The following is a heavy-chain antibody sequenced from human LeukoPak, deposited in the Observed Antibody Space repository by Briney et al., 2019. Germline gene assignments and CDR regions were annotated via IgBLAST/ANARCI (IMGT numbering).Heavy chain of an antibody. CDR1: GYTFTGYY. CDR3: ARDNDYGDERYYYYYGMDV. V-gene: IGHV1-2*02. Sequence: ASVKVSCKASGYTFTGYYMHWVRQAPGQGLEWMGWINPNSGGTNYAQKFQGRVTMTRDTSISTAYMELSRLRSDDTAVYYCARDNDYGDERYYYYYGMDVWGQGTTVTVSS. CDR2: INPNSGGT. D-gene: IGHD4-17*01. J-gene: IGHJ6*02.